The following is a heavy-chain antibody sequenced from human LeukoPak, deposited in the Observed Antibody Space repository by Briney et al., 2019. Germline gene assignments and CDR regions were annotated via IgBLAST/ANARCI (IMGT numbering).Heavy chain of an antibody. V-gene: IGHV3-23*01. Sequence: PGGSLRLSCAASGFAFSSYAMNWVRQAPGKGLQWVSSITFTGGSTYYADSVKGRFTISRDNSKNTLYLHMNSLRVEDTAVYYCARDGSGSPYTPYYFDYWGQGIRGTVSS. D-gene: IGHD3-10*01. CDR3: ARDGSGSPYTPYYFDY. J-gene: IGHJ4*02. CDR2: ITFTGGST. CDR1: GFAFSSYA.